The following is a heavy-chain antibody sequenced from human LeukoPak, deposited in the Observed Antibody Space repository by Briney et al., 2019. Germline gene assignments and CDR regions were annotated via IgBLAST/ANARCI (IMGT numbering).Heavy chain of an antibody. Sequence: GASLKVSCKASGYTFTGYYMHWGRQAPGQGLEWMGWINPNSGGTNYAQKFQGRVTMTRDTSISTAYMELSRLRSDDTAVYYCARDMFSAYSSGWYQFDPWGQGTLVTVSS. CDR1: GYTFTGYY. V-gene: IGHV1-2*02. D-gene: IGHD6-19*01. CDR2: INPNSGGT. CDR3: ARDMFSAYSSGWYQFDP. J-gene: IGHJ5*02.